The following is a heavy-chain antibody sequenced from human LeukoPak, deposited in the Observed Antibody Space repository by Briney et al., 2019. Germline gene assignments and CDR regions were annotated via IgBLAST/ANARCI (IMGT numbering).Heavy chain of an antibody. D-gene: IGHD4-17*01. CDR1: GFTFSSYN. V-gene: IGHV3-21*01. CDR3: ARLRGDYGDDY. CDR2: ISTTSSYI. J-gene: IGHJ4*02. Sequence: GGSLRLSGAASGFTFSSYNMNWVRQAPGKGLGWVSSISTTSSYIYYADSVKGRFTISRDNAKNSLYLQMNSLRAEDTAVYYCARLRGDYGDDYWGQGTLVTVPS.